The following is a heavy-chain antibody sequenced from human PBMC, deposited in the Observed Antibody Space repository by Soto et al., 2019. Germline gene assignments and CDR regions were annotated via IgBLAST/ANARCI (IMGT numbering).Heavy chain of an antibody. Sequence: VQLVQSGAEVKKPGASVKVSCTTSGDSFNDYYIHWVRQAPGQGLEWMGWINPNGGATKYAQKFQGRVTVTRDTSIRTVYMELSSLRSDDTALYYCARESGGATATLDYYYFYMDVWGKGTPVTVSS. CDR3: ARESGGATATLDYYYFYMDV. V-gene: IGHV1-2*02. D-gene: IGHD5-12*01. J-gene: IGHJ6*03. CDR2: INPNGGAT. CDR1: GDSFNDYY.